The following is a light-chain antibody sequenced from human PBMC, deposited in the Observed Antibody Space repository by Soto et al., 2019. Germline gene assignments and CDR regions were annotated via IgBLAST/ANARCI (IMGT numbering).Light chain of an antibody. J-gene: IGLJ1*01. Sequence: QSVLTQPASVSGSPGQSITISCTGTSSDVGGYNYVSWYQQHPGKAPKLMIYEVSGRPSGVSNRFSGSKSGNTASLTISGLQAEDEADYYCSSYTITSTYVFGTGTRSPS. CDR2: EVS. CDR3: SSYTITSTYV. V-gene: IGLV2-14*01. CDR1: SSDVGGYNY.